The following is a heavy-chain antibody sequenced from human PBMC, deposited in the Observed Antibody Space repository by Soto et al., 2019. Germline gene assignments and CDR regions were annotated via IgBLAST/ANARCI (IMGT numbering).Heavy chain of an antibody. CDR1: GGTFSSDA. V-gene: IGHV1-69*01. CDR2: IIPMYVTP. Sequence: QVQLVQSGAEVKKPGSSVKVSCKASGGTFSSDAMGWVRQAPGQGPEWMGGIIPMYVTPNYAQKFQGRLRITADESTSTVYMELSSLRYDDTAVYYCARDQDTNGHLDYWGQGTLVTVSP. J-gene: IGHJ4*02. CDR3: ARDQDTNGHLDY. D-gene: IGHD2-8*01.